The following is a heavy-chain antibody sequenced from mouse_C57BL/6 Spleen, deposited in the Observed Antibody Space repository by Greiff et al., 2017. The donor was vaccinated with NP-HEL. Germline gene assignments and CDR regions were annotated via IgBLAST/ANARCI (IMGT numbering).Heavy chain of an antibody. V-gene: IGHV1-54*01. CDR3: ARKCTTVSPYAMDY. J-gene: IGHJ4*01. CDR1: GYAFTNYL. Sequence: QVQLQQSGAELVRPGTSVKVSCKASGYAFTNYLIEWVKQRPGQGLEWIGVINPGSGGTNYNEKFKGKATLTADKSSSTAYMQLSSLTSEDSAVYFCARKCTTVSPYAMDYWGQGTSVTVSS. D-gene: IGHD1-1*01. CDR2: INPGSGGT.